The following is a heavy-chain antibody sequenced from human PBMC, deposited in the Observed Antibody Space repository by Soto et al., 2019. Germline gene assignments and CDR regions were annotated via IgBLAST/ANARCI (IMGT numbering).Heavy chain of an antibody. CDR2: ISYDGSNK. J-gene: IGHJ4*02. V-gene: IGHV3-30*04. CDR1: GFTFSRHT. Sequence: QVQLEESGGGVVQPGRSLRLSCAASGFTFSRHTMHWVRQAPGKGLEWVASISYDGSNKYYADSVKGRFTISRDNSKHTLSVQMDSPRAEDTAVYYCARDRLRLGELSLLGYFDYWGQGTLVTVSS. CDR3: ARDRLRLGELSLLGYFDY. D-gene: IGHD3-16*02.